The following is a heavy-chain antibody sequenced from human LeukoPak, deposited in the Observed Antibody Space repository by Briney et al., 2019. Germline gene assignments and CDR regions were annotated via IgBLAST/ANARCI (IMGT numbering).Heavy chain of an antibody. Sequence: GGSLRLSCAASRFTFDDYAMHWVRHAPGKGLEWVSGISWNSDTIGYADSVKGRFTISRDNAKNSLYLQMNSLRAEDTALYYCAKAYPFVAVPAYFDYWGQGTLVTVSS. CDR2: ISWNSDTI. J-gene: IGHJ4*02. D-gene: IGHD2-21*02. CDR1: RFTFDDYA. CDR3: AKAYPFVAVPAYFDY. V-gene: IGHV3-9*01.